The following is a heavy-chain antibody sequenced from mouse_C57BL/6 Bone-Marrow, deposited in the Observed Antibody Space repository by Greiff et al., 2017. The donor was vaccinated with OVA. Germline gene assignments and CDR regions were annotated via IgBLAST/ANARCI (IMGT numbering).Heavy chain of an antibody. Sequence: VKLVESGPGLVQPSQSLSITCTVSGFSLTSYGVHWVRQPPGKGLEWLGVIWSGGSTDYNAAFISRLSISKDNSKSQVFFKMNSLQADDTAIYYCAKNYDYDPYYAMDYWGQGTSVTVSS. V-gene: IGHV2-4*01. CDR1: GFSLTSYG. CDR3: AKNYDYDPYYAMDY. J-gene: IGHJ4*01. D-gene: IGHD2-4*01. CDR2: IWSGGST.